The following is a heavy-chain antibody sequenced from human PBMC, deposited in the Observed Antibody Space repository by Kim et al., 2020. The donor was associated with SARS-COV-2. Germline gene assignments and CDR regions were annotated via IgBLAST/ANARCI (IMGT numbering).Heavy chain of an antibody. CDR1: GYTFANNG. V-gene: IGHV1-18*01. J-gene: IGHJ6*03. CDR2: ISPYNGAK. D-gene: IGHD6-19*01. Sequence: ASVKVSCKASGYTFANNGITWVRQAPGQGLEWMGWISPYNGAKSYAQKFQGRVTLTTDTSTTTASMDLRSLTSDDTAMYYCARFASGWYVPPHNYFYYYMDVWGKGTAVTVSS. CDR3: ARFASGWYVPPHNYFYYYMDV.